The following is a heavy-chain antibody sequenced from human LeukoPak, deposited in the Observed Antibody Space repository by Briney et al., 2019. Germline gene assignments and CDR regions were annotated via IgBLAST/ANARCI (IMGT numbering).Heavy chain of an antibody. V-gene: IGHV3-23*01. D-gene: IGHD1-26*01. J-gene: IGHJ3*02. Sequence: QSGGSLRLSCAASGFTFSNYAMSWDRQAPGKVLEWVSLISGITTNTYYADSVKGRFTIYRDNSKNTLDLQMNSLRAEDTAGYYCAKHLLVGGTRGAYAFDIWGRGTMVTVSS. CDR3: AKHLLVGGTRGAYAFDI. CDR2: ISGITTNT. CDR1: GFTFSNYA.